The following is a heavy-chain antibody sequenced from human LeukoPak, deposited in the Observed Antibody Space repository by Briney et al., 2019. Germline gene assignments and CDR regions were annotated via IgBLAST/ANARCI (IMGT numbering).Heavy chain of an antibody. J-gene: IGHJ3*02. V-gene: IGHV1-2*02. CDR2: INPNSGDT. D-gene: IGHD3-22*01. CDR1: GYTFTSYY. CDR3: ARDRYYDSSGYYYDPALNGDAFDI. Sequence: ASVKVSCKASGYTFTSYYMHWVRQAPGQGLEWMGWINPNSGDTDYAQKFQGRVTMTRDTSISTAYMELSRLRSDDTAVYYCARDRYYDSSGYYYDPALNGDAFDIWGQGTMVTVSS.